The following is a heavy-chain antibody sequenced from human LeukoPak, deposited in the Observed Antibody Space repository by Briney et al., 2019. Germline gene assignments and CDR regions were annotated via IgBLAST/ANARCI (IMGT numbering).Heavy chain of an antibody. CDR3: ARAPLGYCSSTSCYGIDY. D-gene: IGHD2-2*01. V-gene: IGHV1-69*13. CDR2: IIPISGTA. J-gene: IGHJ4*02. CDR1: GGTFSSYA. Sequence: ASVKVSCKASGGTFSSYAISWVRQAPGQGLEWMGGIIPISGTANYAQKFQGRVTITADESTSTAYMELSSLRSEDTAVYYCARAPLGYCSSTSCYGIDYWGQGTLVTVSS.